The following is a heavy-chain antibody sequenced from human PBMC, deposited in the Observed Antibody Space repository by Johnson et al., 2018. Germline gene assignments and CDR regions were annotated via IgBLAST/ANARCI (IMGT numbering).Heavy chain of an antibody. Sequence: QVQLVQAGGGVVQPGRSPRLSCAASGFTFSSYGMHLVRQAPGKGSEWVAVISFDGSTIYDVDSDKGRFTISRDNSTNTLYLQMNSLGAENTALYYCAKEGRFGGNYYYNYMDLWGKGTTVTVYS. CDR2: ISFDGSTI. J-gene: IGHJ6*03. CDR3: AKEGRFGGNYYYNYMDL. D-gene: IGHD3-10*01. CDR1: GFTFSSYG. V-gene: IGHV3-30*18.